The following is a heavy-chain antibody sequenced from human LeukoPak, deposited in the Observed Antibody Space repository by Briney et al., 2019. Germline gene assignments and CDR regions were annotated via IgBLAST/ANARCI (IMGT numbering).Heavy chain of an antibody. J-gene: IGHJ6*03. CDR1: GYTFTSYG. CDR3: ARTPRRSGYYYYYMDV. Sequence: ASVKVSCKASGYTFTSYGISWVRQAPGQGLEWMGWISAYNGNTNYAQKLQGRVTMTTDTSTSTAYMELRSLRSDDTAVYYCARTPRRSGYYYYYMDVWGKGTTVTISS. D-gene: IGHD3-10*01. CDR2: ISAYNGNT. V-gene: IGHV1-18*01.